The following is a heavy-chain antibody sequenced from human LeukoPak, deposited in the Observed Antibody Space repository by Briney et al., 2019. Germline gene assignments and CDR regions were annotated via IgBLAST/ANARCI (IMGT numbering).Heavy chain of an antibody. Sequence: GGSLRLSCSASGFAFSSSWMSWVRQAPGKGLQWVATINEHGSEELYVDSVKGRFTISRDNAKNSLYLQMNSLRAEDTAVFYCARSYYYDTHDYWGQGILVTVSS. J-gene: IGHJ4*02. CDR3: ARSYYYDTHDY. CDR1: GFAFSSSW. V-gene: IGHV3-7*01. D-gene: IGHD3-22*01. CDR2: INEHGSEE.